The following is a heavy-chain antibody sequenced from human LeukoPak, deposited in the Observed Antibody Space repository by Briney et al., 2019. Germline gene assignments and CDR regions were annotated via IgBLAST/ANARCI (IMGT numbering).Heavy chain of an antibody. V-gene: IGHV1-2*02. CDR1: VYTFTGYY. D-gene: IGHD7-27*01. CDR2: INPNSGGT. CDR3: ARDGDAGAFDI. J-gene: IGHJ3*02. Sequence: ASVTVSCKASVYTFTGYYMHWVRKAPGQGLEWMGWINPNSGGTNYAQKFQGRVTMTRDTSISTAYMELSRLRSDDTAVYYCARDGDAGAFDIWGQGTMVTVSS.